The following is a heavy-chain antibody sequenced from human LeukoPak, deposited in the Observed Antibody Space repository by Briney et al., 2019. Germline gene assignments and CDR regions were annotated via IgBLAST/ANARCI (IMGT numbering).Heavy chain of an antibody. CDR2: IKEDGSEK. V-gene: IGHV3-7*04. J-gene: IGHJ4*02. D-gene: IGHD3-16*02. CDR1: GFTFSLYW. CDR3: ARALDYRRFDY. Sequence: GGSLRLSCAASGFTFSLYWMAWVRQAPGRGLEWVANIKEDGSEKYYVDSVKGRFTISRDNAKNSMYLEMNSLRAEDTAVYYCARALDYRRFDYWGQGTLVTVSS.